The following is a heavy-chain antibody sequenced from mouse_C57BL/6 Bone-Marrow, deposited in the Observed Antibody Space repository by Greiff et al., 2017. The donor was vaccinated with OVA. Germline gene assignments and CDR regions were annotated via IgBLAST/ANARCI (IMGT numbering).Heavy chain of an antibody. V-gene: IGHV1-26*01. CDR3: ARGGTRDY. J-gene: IGHJ2*01. Sequence: VQLQQSGPELVKPGASVKISCKASGYTFTDYYMNWVKQSHGKSLEWIGDINPNNGGTSYNQKFKGKATLTVDKSSSTAYMELRSLTSEDSAVYYCARGGTRDYWGQGTTLTVSS. CDR1: GYTFTDYY. D-gene: IGHD3-3*01. CDR2: INPNNGGT.